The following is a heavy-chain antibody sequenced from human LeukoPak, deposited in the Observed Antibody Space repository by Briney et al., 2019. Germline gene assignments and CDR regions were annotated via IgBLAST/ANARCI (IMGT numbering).Heavy chain of an antibody. CDR1: GGSISSYY. V-gene: IGHV4-59*01. CDR3: ARDGSGYSSSWTY. Sequence: SETLSLTCTVSGGSISSYYWSWIRQPPGKGLEWIGYIYYSGSTNYNPSLKSRVTISVDTSKNQFSLKLSSVTAADTAVYYCARDGSGYSSSWTYWGQGTLVTVSS. J-gene: IGHJ4*02. D-gene: IGHD6-13*01. CDR2: IYYSGST.